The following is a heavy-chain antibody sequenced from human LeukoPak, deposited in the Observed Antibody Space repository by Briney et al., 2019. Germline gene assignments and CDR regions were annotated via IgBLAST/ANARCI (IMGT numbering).Heavy chain of an antibody. V-gene: IGHV1-18*01. J-gene: IGHJ4*02. CDR2: ISAYNGNT. CDR3: ARVKWIDDYIVDY. D-gene: IGHD5-12*01. Sequence: SVKVSCKASGYTFTSWGISWLRQAPGQGLEWMGWISAYNGNTNYAQKLQGRVNMRPNTSTSTAYIELRSLRSDDTAVYYCARVKWIDDYIVDYWGQGTLVTVSS. CDR1: GYTFTSWG.